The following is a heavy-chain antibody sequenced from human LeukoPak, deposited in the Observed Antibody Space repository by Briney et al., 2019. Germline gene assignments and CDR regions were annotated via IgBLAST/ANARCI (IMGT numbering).Heavy chain of an antibody. V-gene: IGHV4-4*07. J-gene: IGHJ5*02. CDR2: IYTSGST. CDR1: GGSISSYY. CDR3: ARDIVLMDTNWFDP. D-gene: IGHD2-8*01. Sequence: SETLSLTCTVSGGSISSYYWSWIRQPAGKGLEWIGRIYTSGSTNYNPSLKSRVTMSVDTSKNQFSLKLSSVTPADTAVYYCARDIVLMDTNWFDPWGQGTLVTVSS.